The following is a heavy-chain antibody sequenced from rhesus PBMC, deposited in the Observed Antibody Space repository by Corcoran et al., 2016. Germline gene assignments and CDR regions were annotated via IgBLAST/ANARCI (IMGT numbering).Heavy chain of an antibody. CDR2: ISGNPETT. J-gene: IGHJ5-2*02. CDR3: TRDAISLDV. CDR1: GGSLYGNY. Sequence: QVLLQESGPGLVKPSETLSLTCAVSGGSLYGNYWTWIRQSPGKGLEWIGDISGNPETTSYNPSLGGRVTISKDTSQNQYSLMLTSVTAADTAIYYCTRDAISLDVWGRGVLVTVSS. V-gene: IGHV4-147*01.